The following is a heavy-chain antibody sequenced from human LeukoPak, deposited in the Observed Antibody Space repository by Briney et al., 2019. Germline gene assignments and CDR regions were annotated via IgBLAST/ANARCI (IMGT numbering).Heavy chain of an antibody. J-gene: IGHJ3*02. Sequence: PGGSLRLSCAASGFTFSSYWMSWVRQAPGKGLEWVANIKQDGSDKYYVDSVKGRFTISRDNAKNSLYLQMNSLRAEDTAVYYCANGYYYGSGSYYKEAFDIWGQGTMVTVSS. V-gene: IGHV3-7*02. CDR3: ANGYYYGSGSYYKEAFDI. CDR1: GFTFSSYW. D-gene: IGHD3-10*01. CDR2: IKQDGSDK.